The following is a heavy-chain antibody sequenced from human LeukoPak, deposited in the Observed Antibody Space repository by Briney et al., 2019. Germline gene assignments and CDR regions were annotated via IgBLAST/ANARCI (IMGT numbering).Heavy chain of an antibody. J-gene: IGHJ4*02. CDR1: GFTLSDYD. V-gene: IGHV3-11*01. Sequence: PGGSVRLSCAASGFTLSDYDMSWIRQAPGKGLEWVSYISSSASTIYYADSVKGRFTISRDNAKNSLYLQMNSLRAEDTAVYYCARYAALDYWGQGTLVTVSS. CDR3: ARYAALDY. CDR2: ISSSASTI.